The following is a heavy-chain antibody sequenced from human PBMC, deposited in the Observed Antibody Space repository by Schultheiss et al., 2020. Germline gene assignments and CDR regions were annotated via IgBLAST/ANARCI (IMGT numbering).Heavy chain of an antibody. V-gene: IGHV3-30*03. CDR3: ARDRISSWTSDY. J-gene: IGHJ4*02. CDR2: ISYDGSEK. D-gene: IGHD6-13*01. CDR1: GFTFISYG. Sequence: GGSLRLSCAASGFTFISYGMHWVRQAPGKGLEWVAVISYDGSEKYYADSVKGRFTISRGNSKNTLSLQMNSLRAEDTALYYCARDRISSWTSDYWGQGTLVTVSS.